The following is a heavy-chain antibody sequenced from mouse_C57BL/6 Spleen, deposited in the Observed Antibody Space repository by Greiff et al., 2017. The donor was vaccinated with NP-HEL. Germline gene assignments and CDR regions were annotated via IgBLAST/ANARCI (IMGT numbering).Heavy chain of an antibody. D-gene: IGHD1-1*01. CDR3: ARFITTVGDAMDY. CDR1: GYTFTSYW. V-gene: IGHV1-53*01. CDR2: INPSNGGT. Sequence: QVQLQQPGTELVKPGASVKLSCKASGYTFTSYWMHWVKQRPGQGLEWIGNINPSNGGTNYNEKFKGKATLTVDKSSSTAYMQLSSLTSEDSAVYYCARFITTVGDAMDYWGQGTSVTVSS. J-gene: IGHJ4*01.